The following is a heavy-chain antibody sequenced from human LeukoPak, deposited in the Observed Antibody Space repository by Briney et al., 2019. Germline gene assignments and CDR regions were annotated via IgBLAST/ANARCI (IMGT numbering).Heavy chain of an antibody. CDR3: ARDWCGGGSCYYFDH. CDR1: RFTFTDYG. V-gene: IGHV3-33*01. Sequence: GGSLRLSCAASRFTFTDYGMHWVRQPPGKGLEWVALIWYDGSGKYYADSVEGRFTISRDNSKNTLYLHMNSLRAEDTAVYYCARDWCGGGSCYYFDHWGQGTLVTVSS. J-gene: IGHJ4*02. CDR2: IWYDGSGK. D-gene: IGHD2-15*01.